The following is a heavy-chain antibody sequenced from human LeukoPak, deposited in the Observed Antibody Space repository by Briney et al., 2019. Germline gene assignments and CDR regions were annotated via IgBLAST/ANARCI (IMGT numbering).Heavy chain of an antibody. CDR1: VFTFSSYG. J-gene: IGHJ6*03. Sequence: GGSLRLSCAASVFTFSSYGMHWVRQAPGKGLEGVAFIRYDGSNKYYADSVKGRFTISRDNSKNTLYLQMNSLRAEDTAAYYCAKDRLLWSGGYMDVWGKGTTVTISS. D-gene: IGHD3-10*01. CDR2: IRYDGSNK. V-gene: IGHV3-30*02. CDR3: AKDRLLWSGGYMDV.